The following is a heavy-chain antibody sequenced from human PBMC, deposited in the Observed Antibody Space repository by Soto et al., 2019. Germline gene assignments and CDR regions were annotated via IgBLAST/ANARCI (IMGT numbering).Heavy chain of an antibody. CDR2: IYYSGST. CDR3: ARHVWGGGVPWYFDL. CDR1: GGSISSSSYY. V-gene: IGHV4-39*01. D-gene: IGHD2-8*02. Sequence: QLQLQESGPGLVKPSETLSLTCTVSGGSISSSSYYWGWIRQPPGKGLEWIGSIYYSGSTYYNPSLKSRVTISVDTSKNQFSLKLSSVTAADTAVYYCARHVWGGGVPWYFDLWGRGTLVTVSS. J-gene: IGHJ2*01.